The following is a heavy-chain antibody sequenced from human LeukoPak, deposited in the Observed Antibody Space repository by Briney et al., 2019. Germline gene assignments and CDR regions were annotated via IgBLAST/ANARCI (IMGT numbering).Heavy chain of an antibody. CDR3: ASAINDFWSGYLDYYYYYMDV. J-gene: IGHJ6*03. D-gene: IGHD3-3*01. Sequence: KTGGSLRLSCAASGFTFSDYYMSWIRQAPGKGLEGVPYISSSGSTIYYADSVKGRLPIYRDNAKNSMYLQMNSLRAEDTAVYYCASAINDFWSGYLDYYYYYMDVWGKGTTVTVSS. V-gene: IGHV3-11*01. CDR2: ISSSGSTI. CDR1: GFTFSDYY.